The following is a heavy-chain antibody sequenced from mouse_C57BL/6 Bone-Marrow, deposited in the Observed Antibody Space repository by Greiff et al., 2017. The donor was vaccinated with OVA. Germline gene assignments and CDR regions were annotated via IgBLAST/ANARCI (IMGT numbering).Heavy chain of an antibody. Sequence: EVKLVESGGGLVKPGGSLKLSCAASGFTFSDYGMHWVRQAPEKGLEWVAYISSGSSTIYYADTVKGRFTISRDNAKNTLFLQMTSLRSEDTAMYYCARKDYDYESSDYWGQGTTLTVSS. J-gene: IGHJ2*01. CDR3: ARKDYDYESSDY. V-gene: IGHV5-17*01. D-gene: IGHD2-4*01. CDR2: ISSGSSTI. CDR1: GFTFSDYG.